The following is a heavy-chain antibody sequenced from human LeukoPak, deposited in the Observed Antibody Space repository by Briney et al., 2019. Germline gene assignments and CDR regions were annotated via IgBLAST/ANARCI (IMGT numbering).Heavy chain of an antibody. V-gene: IGHV3-48*04. Sequence: GGSLRLSCSASGFSFDSYSMNWVRQAPGKGLEWVSYISVSGKTVHYIDSVKGRFTISRDNAKNSLYLQMNRLTAEDTAVYYCARFGFFPNAIDYWGQGTLVAVSS. CDR1: GFSFDSYS. D-gene: IGHD2-8*01. J-gene: IGHJ4*02. CDR3: ARFGFFPNAIDY. CDR2: ISVSGKTV.